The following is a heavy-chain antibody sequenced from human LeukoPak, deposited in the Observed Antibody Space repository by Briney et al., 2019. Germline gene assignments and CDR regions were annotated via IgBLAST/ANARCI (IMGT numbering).Heavy chain of an antibody. CDR2: ISSSSSTI. CDR1: GFTFSSYS. CDR3: AREACSSTSCLFDY. D-gene: IGHD2-2*01. J-gene: IGHJ4*02. V-gene: IGHV3-48*04. Sequence: GGSLRLSCAASGFTFSSYSMDWVRQAPGKGLEWVSYISSSSSTIYYADSVKGRFTISRDNAKNSLCLQMNSLRAEDTAVYYCAREACSSTSCLFDYWGQGTLVTVSS.